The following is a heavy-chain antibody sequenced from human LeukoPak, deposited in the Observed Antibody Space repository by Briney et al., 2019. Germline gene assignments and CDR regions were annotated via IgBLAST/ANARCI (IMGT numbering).Heavy chain of an antibody. CDR1: GGSISSYY. J-gene: IGHJ5*02. Sequence: SETLSLTCTVSGGSISSYYWSWIRQPPGKGLEWIGYIYYSGSTNYNSSLKSRVTISVDTSKNQFSLKLSSVTAADTAVYYCARHDWFDPWGRGTLVTVSS. CDR2: IYYSGST. CDR3: ARHDWFDP. V-gene: IGHV4-59*01.